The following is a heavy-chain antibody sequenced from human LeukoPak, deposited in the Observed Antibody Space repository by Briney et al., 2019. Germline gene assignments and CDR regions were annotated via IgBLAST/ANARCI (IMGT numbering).Heavy chain of an antibody. D-gene: IGHD2-15*01. CDR1: GGTFSSYA. CDR3: AREGGGNPHVPYYYYMDV. V-gene: IGHV1-69*05. Sequence: SVKVSCEASGGTFSSYAISWVRQAPGQGLEWMGGIIPIFGTANYAQKFQGRVTITTDESTSTAYMELSSLRSEDTAVYYCAREGGGNPHVPYYYYMDVWGKGTTVTVSS. J-gene: IGHJ6*03. CDR2: IIPIFGTA.